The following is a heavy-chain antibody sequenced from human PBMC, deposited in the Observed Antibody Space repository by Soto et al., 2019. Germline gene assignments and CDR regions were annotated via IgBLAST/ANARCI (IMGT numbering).Heavy chain of an antibody. J-gene: IGHJ5*02. CDR2: IIPIFGTS. CDR3: ARYGWSGYSYGYLPNWFDP. Sequence: QVQLVQSGAEVKKPGSSVKVSCKASGGTFSSYAISWVRQAPGQGLEWLGGIIPIFGTSTYAQKFQGRVTITADKTATTAYMERSSPRSEDTAVYYCARYGWSGYSYGYLPNWFDPWGQGTLVTVSS. V-gene: IGHV1-69*06. CDR1: GGTFSSYA. D-gene: IGHD5-18*01.